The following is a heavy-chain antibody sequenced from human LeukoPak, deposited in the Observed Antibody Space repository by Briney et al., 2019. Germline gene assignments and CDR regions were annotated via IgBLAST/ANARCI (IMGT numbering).Heavy chain of an antibody. CDR2: IYYSGST. Sequence: SETLSLTCTVSGGSISSYYWSWIRQPPGKGLEWIGYIYYSGSTNYNPSLKSRVTISVDTSKNQFSLKLSSVTAADTAVYYCARGRTTVVPRYDYWGQGTLVTVSS. J-gene: IGHJ4*02. CDR1: GGSISSYY. V-gene: IGHV4-59*12. CDR3: ARGRTTVVPRYDY. D-gene: IGHD4-23*01.